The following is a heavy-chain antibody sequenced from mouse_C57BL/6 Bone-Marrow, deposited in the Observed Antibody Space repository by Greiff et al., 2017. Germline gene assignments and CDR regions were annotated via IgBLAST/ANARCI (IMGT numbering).Heavy chain of an antibody. Sequence: QVHVKQSGAELVRPGASVTLSCKASGYTFTDYEMHWVKQTPVHGLEWIGAIDPETGGTAYNQKFKGKAILTADKSSSTAYMELRSLTSEDSAVYYCTRSPYYYGVDYWGQGTTLTVSS. J-gene: IGHJ2*01. D-gene: IGHD1-1*01. V-gene: IGHV1-15*01. CDR2: IDPETGGT. CDR1: GYTFTDYE. CDR3: TRSPYYYGVDY.